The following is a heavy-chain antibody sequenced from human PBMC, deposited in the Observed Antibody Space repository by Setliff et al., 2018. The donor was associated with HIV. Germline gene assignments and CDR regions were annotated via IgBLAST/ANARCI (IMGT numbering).Heavy chain of an antibody. V-gene: IGHV3-30-3*01. CDR2: ISYDGPNK. D-gene: IGHD3-9*01. CDR3: ARDKTIILTGYLLGY. Sequence: QPGGSLRLSCAASGFTFSSYAMHWVRQAPGKGLEWLAVISYDGPNKYYADSVKGRFTISRDNSKTTLYLQMNSLRAEDTAVYYCARDKTIILTGYLLGYWGQGTLVTVSS. J-gene: IGHJ4*02. CDR1: GFTFSSYA.